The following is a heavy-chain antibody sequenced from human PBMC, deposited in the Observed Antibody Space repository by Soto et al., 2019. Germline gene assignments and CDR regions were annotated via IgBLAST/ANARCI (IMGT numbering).Heavy chain of an antibody. Sequence: QVQLQESGPGLVKPSETLSLTCTVSGGSISSYYWSWIRQPPGKGLEWIGYIYYSGSTNYDPSLKRRITISVDTSKNQYSLKLSSVTAADTAVYYCASTIAAAGPNWFDPWGQGTLVTVSS. J-gene: IGHJ5*02. V-gene: IGHV4-59*08. D-gene: IGHD6-13*01. CDR1: GGSISSYY. CDR3: ASTIAAAGPNWFDP. CDR2: IYYSGST.